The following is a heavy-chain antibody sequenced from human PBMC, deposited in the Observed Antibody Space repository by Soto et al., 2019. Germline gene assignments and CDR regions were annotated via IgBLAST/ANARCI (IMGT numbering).Heavy chain of an antibody. CDR1: GYTFTSYA. CDR2: INAGNGNT. Sequence: VASVKVSCKASGYTFTSYAMHWVRQAPGQRLEWMGWINAGNGNTKYSQKFQGRVTITRDTSASTAYMELSSLRSEDTAVYYCARALVRNWNDHDAFDIWGQGTMVTVSS. D-gene: IGHD1-1*01. CDR3: ARALVRNWNDHDAFDI. V-gene: IGHV1-3*01. J-gene: IGHJ3*02.